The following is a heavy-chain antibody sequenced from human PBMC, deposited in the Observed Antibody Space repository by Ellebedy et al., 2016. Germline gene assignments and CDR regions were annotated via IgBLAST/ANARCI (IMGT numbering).Heavy chain of an antibody. CDR2: MKEDGSEK. CDR1: GFNINSYW. Sequence: GESLKISCAASGFNINSYWMNWVRQAQGKGLEWVATMKEDGSEKYYVDSVKGRCTISRDNAQNSLFLEMNDLRVEDTALYYCVRDQGYCTGGACYARFDYWGQGVLVTVSS. D-gene: IGHD2-8*02. V-gene: IGHV3-7*01. J-gene: IGHJ4*02. CDR3: VRDQGYCTGGACYARFDY.